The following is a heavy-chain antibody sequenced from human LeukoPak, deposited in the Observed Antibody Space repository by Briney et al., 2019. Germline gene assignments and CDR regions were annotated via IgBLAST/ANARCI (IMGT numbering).Heavy chain of an antibody. CDR3: ARDSALRLGELSSGFDY. CDR1: GFTLSSYA. Sequence: HPGRSLRLSCAASGFTLSSYAMHWVRQAPGKGLEWVAVISYDGSNKYYADSVKGRFTISRDNSKNTLYLQMNSLRAEDTAVYYCARDSALRLGELSSGFDYWGQGTLVTVSS. CDR2: ISYDGSNK. J-gene: IGHJ4*02. V-gene: IGHV3-30-3*01. D-gene: IGHD3-16*02.